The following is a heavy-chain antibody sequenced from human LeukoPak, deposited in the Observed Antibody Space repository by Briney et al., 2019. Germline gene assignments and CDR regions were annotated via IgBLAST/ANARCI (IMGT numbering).Heavy chain of an antibody. CDR3: ARDRGTPDSFNS. CDR2: ISGDGSTI. J-gene: IGHJ3*02. CDR1: GYTFSPYW. Sequence: PGGSLRLSCAASGYTFSPYWMHWVRQAPGKGLVCVSHISGDGSTIVYADSVKGRFTISRDNAKNTLFLQMDSLRAEDTAVYYCARDRGTPDSFNSWGQGTVVTVSS. D-gene: IGHD3-10*01. V-gene: IGHV3-74*01.